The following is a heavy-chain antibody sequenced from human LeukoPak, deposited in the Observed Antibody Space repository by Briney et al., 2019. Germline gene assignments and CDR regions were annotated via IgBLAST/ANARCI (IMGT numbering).Heavy chain of an antibody. CDR1: GFTFSSYA. Sequence: GGSLRLSCAASGFTFSSYAMSWVRQAPGKGLEWVSAISGSGGSTYYADSVKGRFTNSRDNSKNTLYLQMNSLRAEDTAVYYCAKDSGYDSSGYMDYWGQGTLVTVSS. V-gene: IGHV3-23*01. CDR3: AKDSGYDSSGYMDY. J-gene: IGHJ4*02. D-gene: IGHD3-22*01. CDR2: ISGSGGST.